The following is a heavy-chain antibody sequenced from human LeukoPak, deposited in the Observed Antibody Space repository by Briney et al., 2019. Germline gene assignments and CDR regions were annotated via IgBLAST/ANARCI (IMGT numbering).Heavy chain of an antibody. D-gene: IGHD1-1*01. CDR1: GFTFSTNA. CDR3: AREVLGTASAFDS. Sequence: GGSLRLSCLTSGFTFSTNAMSWVRQAPGKGLEWISGISGSGASTYYADSVTGRFTISRDNSRNTLYLQMNSLRGDDTAVYYCAREVLGTASAFDSWGQGTLVTVSS. J-gene: IGHJ4*02. CDR2: ISGSGAST. V-gene: IGHV3-23*01.